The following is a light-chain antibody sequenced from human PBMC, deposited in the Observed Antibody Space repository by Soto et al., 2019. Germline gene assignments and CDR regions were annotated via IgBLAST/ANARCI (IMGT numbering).Light chain of an antibody. Sequence: EIVMTQSPATLSVSPGERATLSCRASQSVSSNLAWYQQKPGQAPRLLIYGASTRATGIPARFSGSGSGTEFTLTISSLHYEDFAVYYCQQYNNWTWTFGQGTKVEIK. CDR3: QQYNNWTWT. CDR1: QSVSSN. V-gene: IGKV3-15*01. J-gene: IGKJ1*01. CDR2: GAS.